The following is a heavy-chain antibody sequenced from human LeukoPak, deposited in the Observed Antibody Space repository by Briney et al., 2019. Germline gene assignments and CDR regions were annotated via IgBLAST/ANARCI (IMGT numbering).Heavy chain of an antibody. CDR3: ARGGAEAYYYYMDV. CDR2: IYYSGST. V-gene: IGHV4-59*01. D-gene: IGHD4/OR15-4a*01. Sequence: SETLSLTCTVSGGSISSYYWSWIRQPPGKGLEWIGYIYYSGSTNYNPSLKSRVTISVDTSKNQFSLKLSSVTAADTAVYYCARGGAEAYYYYMDVWGKGTTVTISS. CDR1: GGSISSYY. J-gene: IGHJ6*03.